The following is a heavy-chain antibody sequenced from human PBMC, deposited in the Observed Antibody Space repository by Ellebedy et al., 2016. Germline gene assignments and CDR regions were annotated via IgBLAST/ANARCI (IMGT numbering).Heavy chain of an antibody. CDR1: GFTFSSYA. D-gene: IGHD3-22*01. Sequence: GGSLRLSCAASGFTFSSYAMSWVRQAPGRGLEWVSTISGSGAGTYYADSVKGRFTISRDNSKNTLYLQMNSLRAEDTAVYYCARDRGTTMKVSDYWGQGTLVTVSS. CDR3: ARDRGTTMKVSDY. J-gene: IGHJ4*02. V-gene: IGHV3-23*01. CDR2: ISGSGAGT.